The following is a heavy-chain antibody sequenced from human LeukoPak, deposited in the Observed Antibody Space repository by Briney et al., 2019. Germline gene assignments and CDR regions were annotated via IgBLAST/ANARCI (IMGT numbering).Heavy chain of an antibody. V-gene: IGHV1-24*01. CDR1: GYTLSELS. CDR2: FNPEDGES. J-gene: IGHJ6*03. D-gene: IGHD2/OR15-2a*01. Sequence: GASVTVSCTVSGYTLSELSMHWVRQAPAKGLQWMGVFNPEDGESIIAQKFQGRLIMTEETSTDTAYMEVSSLTSEDTAIYYCATGHCNTSSCYYYYIDVWGKGTTITVSS. CDR3: ATGHCNTSSCYYYYIDV.